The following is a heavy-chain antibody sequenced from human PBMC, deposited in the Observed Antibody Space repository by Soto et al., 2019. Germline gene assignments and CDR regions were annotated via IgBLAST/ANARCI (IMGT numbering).Heavy chain of an antibody. Sequence: RASVKVSCKASGYTFTSYGISWVRQAPGQGLEWMGWISAYNGNTNYAQKLQGRVTMTTDTSTSTAYMELRSLRSDDTAVYYCARDFRGDTAMANFDYWGQGTLVTASS. V-gene: IGHV1-18*04. CDR2: ISAYNGNT. J-gene: IGHJ4*02. CDR3: ARDFRGDTAMANFDY. CDR1: GYTFTSYG. D-gene: IGHD5-18*01.